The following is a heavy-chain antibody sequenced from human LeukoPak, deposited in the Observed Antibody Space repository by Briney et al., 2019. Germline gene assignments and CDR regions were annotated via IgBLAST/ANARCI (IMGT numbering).Heavy chain of an antibody. CDR3: ARDEWNFDY. CDR2: MSYDGFNK. V-gene: IGHV3-30*03. J-gene: IGHJ4*02. Sequence: GGSLRLSCAASGFTFSSYAMHWVRQSLGKGLEWVAVMSYDGFNKYYADSVKGRFTISRDNSKNTLYLQMNSLRAEDTAVYYCARDEWNFDYWGQGTLVTVSS. CDR1: GFTFSSYA. D-gene: IGHD3-3*01.